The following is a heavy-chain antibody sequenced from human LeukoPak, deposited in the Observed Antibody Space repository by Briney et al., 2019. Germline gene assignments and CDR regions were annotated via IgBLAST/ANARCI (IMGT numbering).Heavy chain of an antibody. J-gene: IGHJ4*02. D-gene: IGHD4-17*01. Sequence: GASVKVSCKASGYAFSDYFMHWVRRAPGQGFEWMGWINPNSGLTNYAQNFQGRFTMTRDTSINTVYMELSRLTSDDTAVYYCASDYGDYGTSAYYFDYWGQGTLVTVSS. CDR2: INPNSGLT. CDR3: ASDYGDYGTSAYYFDY. CDR1: GYAFSDYF. V-gene: IGHV1-2*02.